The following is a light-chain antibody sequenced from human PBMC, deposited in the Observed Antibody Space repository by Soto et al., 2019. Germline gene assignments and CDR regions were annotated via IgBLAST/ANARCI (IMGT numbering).Light chain of an antibody. CDR1: QSVSGSY. J-gene: IGKJ2*01. CDR3: KQYGSSPGT. V-gene: IGKV3-20*01. CDR2: GGS. Sequence: EIVLTQSPGTLSLSPGESATLSCRASQSVSGSYLAWYQQKPGQAPRLLIYGGSSRATGIPDTFSGSGSGTDFTLTISRLEPEDFAVYYCKQYGSSPGTFGQGTKLEIK.